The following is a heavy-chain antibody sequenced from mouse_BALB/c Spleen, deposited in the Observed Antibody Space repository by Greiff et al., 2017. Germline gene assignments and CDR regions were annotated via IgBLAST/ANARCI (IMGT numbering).Heavy chain of an antibody. V-gene: IGHV1-9*01. CDR2: ILPGSGST. Sequence: QVQLQQSGAELMKPGASVKISCKATGYTFSSYWIEWVKQRPGHGLEWIGEILPGSGSTNYNEKFKGKATFTADTSSNTAYMQLSSLTSEDSAVYYCARGDYYGSSHYYAMDYWGQGTSVTVSS. CDR3: ARGDYYGSSHYYAMDY. J-gene: IGHJ4*01. CDR1: GYTFSSYW. D-gene: IGHD1-1*01.